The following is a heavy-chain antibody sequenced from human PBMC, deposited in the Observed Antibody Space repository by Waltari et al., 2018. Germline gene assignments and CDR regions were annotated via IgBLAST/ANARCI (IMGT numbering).Heavy chain of an antibody. Sequence: QVQLQEAGPGLVKPSETLSLTCTVSGGPISDFYWSWIRHSPGKVLEWIAYIHHIGTTKYKQALKSRVTTSVDMYKNQFSLKLTSVTGADTAIYFCAGGKSAMAGDLWGQGTLVTVSS. J-gene: IGHJ5*02. CDR1: GGPISDFY. CDR2: IHHIGTT. V-gene: IGHV4-59*01. CDR3: AGGKSAMAGDL.